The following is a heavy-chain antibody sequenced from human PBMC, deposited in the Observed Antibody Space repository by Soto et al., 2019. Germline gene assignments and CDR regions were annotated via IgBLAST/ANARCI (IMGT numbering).Heavy chain of an antibody. D-gene: IGHD2-21*02. V-gene: IGHV1-69*02. CDR3: ARDDGLAYCGGDCYS. CDR1: GGTFSSYT. CDR2: IIPILGIA. Sequence: QVQLVQSGAEVKKPGSSVKVSCKASGGTFSSYTISWVRQAPGQGLEWMGRIIPILGIANYAQKFQGRVTITADKSMSTAYMELSSLRSEDTAVYYCARDDGLAYCGGDCYSWGQGTLVTVSS. J-gene: IGHJ4*02.